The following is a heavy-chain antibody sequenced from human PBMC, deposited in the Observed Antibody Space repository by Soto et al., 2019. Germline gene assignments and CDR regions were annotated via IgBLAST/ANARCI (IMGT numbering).Heavy chain of an antibody. Sequence: QVHLVQSGAEMKKPGSSVKVSCKVSGGDLTNSGISWVRQAPGQGLEWMGGIFPLLAMVDYSQKFQGRVTITAGESTNTAYMDLGSLKADDTAVYYCAKADGAGFKSWGQGTLVIVSS. CDR2: IFPLLAMV. V-gene: IGHV1-69*04. CDR1: GGDLTNSG. D-gene: IGHD1-26*01. J-gene: IGHJ4*02. CDR3: AKADGAGFKS.